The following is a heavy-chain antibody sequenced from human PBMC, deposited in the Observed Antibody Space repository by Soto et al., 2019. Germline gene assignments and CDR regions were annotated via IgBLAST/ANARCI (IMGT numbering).Heavy chain of an antibody. D-gene: IGHD4-17*01. CDR3: ARGGQNGLLYYFDD. CDR1: GGSISSDDDY. Sequence: PSETLSLTCTVSGGSISSDDDYWSWLRQPPGKGLEWIGYIYYSGSTYYNPSLKSRVTISVDTSKNQFSLRLSSVTAADTAVYYCARGGQNGLLYYFDDWGQGTLVTVSS. CDR2: IYYSGST. J-gene: IGHJ4*02. V-gene: IGHV4-30-4*01.